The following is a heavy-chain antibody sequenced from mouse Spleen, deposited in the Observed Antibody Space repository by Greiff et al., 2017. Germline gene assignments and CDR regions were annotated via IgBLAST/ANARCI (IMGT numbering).Heavy chain of an antibody. V-gene: IGHV3-6*01. CDR1: GYSITSDYY. D-gene: IGHD2-5*01. Sequence: EVKLMESGPGLVKPSQSLSLTCSVTGYSITSDYYWNWIRQFPGNKLEWMGYISYDGSNNYNPSLKNRISITRDTSKNQFFLKLNSVTTEDTATYYCARDAYYSNFYWYFDVWGAGTTVTVSS. J-gene: IGHJ1*01. CDR2: ISYDGSN. CDR3: ARDAYYSNFYWYFDV.